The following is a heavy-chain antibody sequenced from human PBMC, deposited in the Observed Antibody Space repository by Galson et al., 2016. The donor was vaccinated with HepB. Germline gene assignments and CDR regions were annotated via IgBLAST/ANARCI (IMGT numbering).Heavy chain of an antibody. Sequence: SLRLSCAASGFTFSRYSMNWVRPAPGKGLEWVSHIRSRSSTIYYADSVRGRFTISRDNTKNSLYLQMNSLRDEDTAVYYCARDGSSQFSSNWYVAFDIWGQGTVVTVSS. J-gene: IGHJ3*02. CDR1: GFTFSRYS. CDR2: IRSRSSTI. D-gene: IGHD6-13*01. CDR3: ARDGSSQFSSNWYVAFDI. V-gene: IGHV3-48*02.